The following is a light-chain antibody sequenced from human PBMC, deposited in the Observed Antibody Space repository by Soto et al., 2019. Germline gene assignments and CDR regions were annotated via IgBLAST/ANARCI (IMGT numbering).Light chain of an antibody. J-gene: IGLJ2*01. V-gene: IGLV2-14*01. CDR2: DVS. Sequence: QSALTQPASVSGSPGQSITISCTGTSTDVGGYNYVYWYQQHPGKAPKLMIYDVSNRPSGVSNRFSGSKSGSTASLTISGRQADDDADYYCSSSKGSSPRVLFGGGTKLTVL. CDR1: STDVGGYNY. CDR3: SSSKGSSPRVL.